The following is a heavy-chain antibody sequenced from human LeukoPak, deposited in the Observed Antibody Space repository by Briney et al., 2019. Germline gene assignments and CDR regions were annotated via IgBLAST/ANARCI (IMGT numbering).Heavy chain of an antibody. CDR2: INHSGST. Sequence: PSETLSLTCAVYGGSFSGCYWSWIRQPPGKGLEWIGEINHSGSTNYNPSLKSRVTISVDTSKNQFSLKLSSVTAADTAVYYCARGLGMVSYSWGQGTLVTVSS. CDR1: GGSFSGCY. CDR3: ARGLGMVSYS. D-gene: IGHD2-8*01. V-gene: IGHV4-34*01. J-gene: IGHJ4*02.